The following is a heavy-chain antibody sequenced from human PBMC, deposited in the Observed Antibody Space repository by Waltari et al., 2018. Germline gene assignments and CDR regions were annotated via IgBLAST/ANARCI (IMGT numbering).Heavy chain of an antibody. CDR2: INSDGSST. J-gene: IGHJ6*02. V-gene: IGHV3-74*01. Sequence: EEQLVESGGGLAQPGESLRLSCAASGFTFSRYWMDWVRQAPGKGLVLVSRINSDGSSTPYADSVKGRFTISRDNGKNTLYVQMNRLRPEDTAVYYCARVATKTYSSPVPGRPYYYGMDVWGQGTTVTVSS. CDR3: ARVATKTYSSPVPGRPYYYGMDV. D-gene: IGHD3-22*01. CDR1: GFTFSRYW.